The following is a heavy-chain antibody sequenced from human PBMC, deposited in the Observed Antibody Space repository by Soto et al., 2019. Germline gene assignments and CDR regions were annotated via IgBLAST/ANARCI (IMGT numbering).Heavy chain of an antibody. J-gene: IGHJ6*02. CDR1: GFTVSSNY. CDR2: IYSGGST. Sequence: GGSLRLSCAASGFTVSSNYMSWVRQAPGKGLEWVSVIYSGGSTYYADSVKGRFTISRDNSKNTLYLQMNSLRAEDTAVYYCARAGTYHYYGMDVWGQGTTVTVSS. V-gene: IGHV3-53*01. D-gene: IGHD6-13*01. CDR3: ARAGTYHYYGMDV.